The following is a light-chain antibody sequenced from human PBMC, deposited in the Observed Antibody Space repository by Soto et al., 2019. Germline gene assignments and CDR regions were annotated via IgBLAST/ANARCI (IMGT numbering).Light chain of an antibody. CDR3: ASSDSSLSAYV. J-gene: IGLJ1*01. Sequence: QSVLTQPPSVSAAPGQKVTISCSGSSSNIGGNSVSWYQQLPGTAPKLLIYDDNKRPSGIPDRCSGSKSGTSATLGITGFQTGDEADYYCASSDSSLSAYVFGTRTKVTVL. CDR1: SSNIGGNS. V-gene: IGLV1-51*01. CDR2: DDN.